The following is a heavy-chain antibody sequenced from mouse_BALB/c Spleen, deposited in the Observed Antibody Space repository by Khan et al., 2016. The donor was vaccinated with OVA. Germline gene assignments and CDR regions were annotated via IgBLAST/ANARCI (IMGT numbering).Heavy chain of an antibody. CDR2: INTYTGEP. CDR3: ARSASYWCFDV. D-gene: IGHD6-1*01. Sequence: QIQLVQSGPELKKPGETVKISCKASGYTFTNYGMNWVKQAPGKGLKWMAWINTYTGEPTYADDFKGRFAFSLDTSANTAYLQINNLKNEDTATYFCARSASYWCFDVWGAGTTVTVSS. V-gene: IGHV9-3-1*01. CDR1: GYTFTNYG. J-gene: IGHJ1*01.